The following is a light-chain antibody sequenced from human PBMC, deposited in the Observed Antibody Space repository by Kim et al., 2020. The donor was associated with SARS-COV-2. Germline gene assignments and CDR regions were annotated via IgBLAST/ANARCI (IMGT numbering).Light chain of an antibody. Sequence: GQSITISCTGTSSDIGNYNFVSWSQQHPGKAPKLLIYDVSKRLSGVSDRFSGSKSGNTASLTISGLQAEDEADYYCSSHIGSSTWVFGGGTQLTVL. J-gene: IGLJ3*02. CDR3: SSHIGSSTWV. CDR2: DVS. CDR1: SSDIGNYNF. V-gene: IGLV2-14*04.